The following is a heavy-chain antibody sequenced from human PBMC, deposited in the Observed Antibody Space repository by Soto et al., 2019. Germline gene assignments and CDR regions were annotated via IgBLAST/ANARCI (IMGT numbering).Heavy chain of an antibody. J-gene: IGHJ4*02. CDR2: IYYSGST. CDR3: ARDSSGSFDC. CDR1: GGSVSSGSYY. V-gene: IGHV4-61*01. Sequence: LSLTCTVSGGSVSSGSYYWSWIRQPPGKGLEWIGYIYYSGSTNYNPSLKSRVTISVDTSKNQFSLKLSSVTAADTAVYYCARDSSGSFDCWGQGTLVTVSS. D-gene: IGHD3-22*01.